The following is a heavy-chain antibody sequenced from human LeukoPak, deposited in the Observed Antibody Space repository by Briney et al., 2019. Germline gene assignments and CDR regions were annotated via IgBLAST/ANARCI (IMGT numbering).Heavy chain of an antibody. Sequence: PSETLSLTCAVYGGSFSGYCWSWIRQPPGKGLEWIGEINHSGSTNYNPSLKSRVTISVDTSKNQFSLKLSSVTAADTAVYYCARDKTVTALGDYYYYMDVWGKGTTVTVSS. CDR2: INHSGST. V-gene: IGHV4-34*01. CDR1: GGSFSGYC. D-gene: IGHD4-11*01. CDR3: ARDKTVTALGDYYYYMDV. J-gene: IGHJ6*03.